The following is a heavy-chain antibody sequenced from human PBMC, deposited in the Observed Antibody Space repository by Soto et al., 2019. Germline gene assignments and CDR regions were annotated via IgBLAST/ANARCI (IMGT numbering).Heavy chain of an antibody. CDR1: GGSISSSSYY. J-gene: IGHJ5*02. CDR2: IYYSGST. Sequence: SETLSLTCTVSGGSISSSSYYWGWIRQPPGKGLEWIGSIYYSGSTYYNPSLKSRVTISVDTSKNQFSLKLSSVTAADTAVYYCASQVRGSWGAHFDPWGQGTLVTVSS. CDR3: ASQVRGSWGAHFDP. D-gene: IGHD3-10*01. V-gene: IGHV4-39*01.